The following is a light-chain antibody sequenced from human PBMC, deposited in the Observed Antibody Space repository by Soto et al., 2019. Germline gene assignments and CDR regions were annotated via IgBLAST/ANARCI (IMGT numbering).Light chain of an antibody. CDR3: QTWGTGIQV. J-gene: IGLJ3*02. Sequence: QSVLTQSPSASASLGASVKLTCTLRRGHRSYAIAWHQQQPEKGPRYLMKLNSDGSHSKGDGIPDRFSGSSSGAERYLTISSLQSEDEADYYCQTWGTGIQVFGGGTKVTVL. CDR2: LNSDGSH. V-gene: IGLV4-69*01. CDR1: RGHRSYA.